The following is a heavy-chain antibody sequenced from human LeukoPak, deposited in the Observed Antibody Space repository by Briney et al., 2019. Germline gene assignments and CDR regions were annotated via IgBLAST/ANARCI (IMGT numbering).Heavy chain of an antibody. CDR2: IYYSGST. D-gene: IGHD6-6*01. J-gene: IGHJ6*02. Sequence: PSETLSLTCTVSGGSISSYYWSWIRQPPGKGMEWIGYIYYSGSTNYNPSLKSRVTISVDTSKNQLSLKLSSVTAADTAVYYCARQYSLSSSDPYYYGMDVWGQGTTVTVSS. V-gene: IGHV4-59*08. CDR1: GGSISSYY. CDR3: ARQYSLSSSDPYYYGMDV.